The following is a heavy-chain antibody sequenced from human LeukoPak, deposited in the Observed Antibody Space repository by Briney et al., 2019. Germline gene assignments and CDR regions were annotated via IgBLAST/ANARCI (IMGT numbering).Heavy chain of an antibody. V-gene: IGHV1-18*01. CDR2: ISGYQGST. CDR1: GYTFTNYG. J-gene: IGHJ4*02. D-gene: IGHD5-24*01. Sequence: ASVNVSFKSSGYTFTNYGITCLRQPPGQGLDWMGWISGYQGSTNYAQNFHGRVAMTIHTSFNKAYMDLSSLTADDTARHFLPRSDLATITGGHFNYWGQGTLVAVSS. CDR3: PRSDLATITGGHFNY.